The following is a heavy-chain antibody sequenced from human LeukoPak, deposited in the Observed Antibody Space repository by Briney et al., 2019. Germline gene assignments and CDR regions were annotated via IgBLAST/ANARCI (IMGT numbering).Heavy chain of an antibody. CDR3: TVPGIAVAADAFDI. J-gene: IGHJ3*02. CDR2: IKSKTDGCTT. D-gene: IGHD6-19*01. CDR1: GFTFSNAW. V-gene: IGHV3-15*01. Sequence: PGGSLRLSCSASGFTFSNAWMSSVRQAPGKGLEWVGRIKSKTDGCTTDYAAPVKGRFTISRDDSKNTLYLQMNSLKTEDTAVYYCTVPGIAVAADAFDIWGQGTMVTVSS.